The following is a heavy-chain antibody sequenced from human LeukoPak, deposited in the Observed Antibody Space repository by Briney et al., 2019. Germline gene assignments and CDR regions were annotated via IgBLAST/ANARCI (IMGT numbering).Heavy chain of an antibody. V-gene: IGHV1-2*02. CDR2: INPNSGGT. J-gene: IGHJ5*02. Sequence: GASVKVSCKASGYTFTGYYMHWVRQAPGQGLEWMGWINPNSGGTNYAQKFQGRVTMTEDTSTDTAYMELSSLRSEDTAVYYCATAGGITMPFDPWGQGTLVTVSS. CDR1: GYTFTGYY. CDR3: ATAGGITMPFDP. D-gene: IGHD3-10*01.